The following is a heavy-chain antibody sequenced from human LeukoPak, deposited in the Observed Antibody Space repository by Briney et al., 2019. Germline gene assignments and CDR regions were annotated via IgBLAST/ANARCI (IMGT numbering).Heavy chain of an antibody. J-gene: IGHJ3*01. D-gene: IGHD6-19*01. CDR2: ISGSGDST. CDR1: GFTFSSYA. V-gene: IGHV3-23*01. CDR3: AKGTGSGWYDAFDF. Sequence: GGSLRLSCAASGFTFSSYAMSWVRQAPGKGLEWVSSISGSGDSTYYADSVKGQFTISRDNSKNTLYLQMNSLRADDTAVYYCAKGTGSGWYDAFDFWGQGTMVTISS.